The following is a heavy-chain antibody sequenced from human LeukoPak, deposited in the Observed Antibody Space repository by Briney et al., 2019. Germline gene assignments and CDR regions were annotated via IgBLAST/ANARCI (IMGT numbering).Heavy chain of an antibody. V-gene: IGHV4-59*01. J-gene: IGHJ3*02. CDR3: ARDYGESEGGAFDI. CDR2: IYYSGST. D-gene: IGHD4-17*01. Sequence: PSETLSLTCTVSGGSISSYYWSWIRQPPGKGLEWIGYIYYSGSTNYNPSLKSRVTISVDTSKNQFSLKLSSVTAADTAVYYCARDYGESEGGAFDIWGQGTMVTVSS. CDR1: GGSISSYY.